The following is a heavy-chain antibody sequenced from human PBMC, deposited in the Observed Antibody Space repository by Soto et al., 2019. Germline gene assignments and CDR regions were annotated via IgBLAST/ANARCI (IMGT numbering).Heavy chain of an antibody. Sequence: ASVKVSCKASGYAFTSYDINWMRQAPGQGLEWMGLINPSGGSTTYAQKFQGRVTMTRDTSTSTVYMDLSSLKSEDTAVYYCARSPYSSGYYYAIDYWGQGTQVTVSS. CDR1: GYAFTSYD. D-gene: IGHD3-22*01. J-gene: IGHJ4*02. V-gene: IGHV1-46*01. CDR2: INPSGGST. CDR3: ARSPYSSGYYYAIDY.